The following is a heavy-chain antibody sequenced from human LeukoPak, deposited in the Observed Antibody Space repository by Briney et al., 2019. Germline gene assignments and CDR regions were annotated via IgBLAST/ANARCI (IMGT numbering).Heavy chain of an antibody. CDR1: GYTFTGYY. D-gene: IGHD6-19*01. Sequence: EASVKVSCKASGYTFTGYYMHWVRQAPGQGLEWMGWINTNSGGTNYAQKLQGRVTMTWDTSISTADMEVGRLRYDDSAVYYCARDSAVASNDAFDIWGQGTMVTVSS. J-gene: IGHJ3*02. V-gene: IGHV1-2*02. CDR2: INTNSGGT. CDR3: ARDSAVASNDAFDI.